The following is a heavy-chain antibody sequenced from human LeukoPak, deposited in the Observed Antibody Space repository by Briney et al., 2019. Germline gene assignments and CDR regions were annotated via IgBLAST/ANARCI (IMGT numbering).Heavy chain of an antibody. CDR2: IYHSGNT. Sequence: PSETLSLSCAVSGYSISSGYYWDWIRQPPGRGLEGIGSIYHSGNTYYNPSLKSRITIPVDTSKNQFSLKLSSVTAADADVYACARDHGAADGLDYWGQGTLVTVSS. CDR1: GYSISSGYY. V-gene: IGHV4-38-2*02. D-gene: IGHD6-13*01. CDR3: ARDHGAADGLDY. J-gene: IGHJ4*02.